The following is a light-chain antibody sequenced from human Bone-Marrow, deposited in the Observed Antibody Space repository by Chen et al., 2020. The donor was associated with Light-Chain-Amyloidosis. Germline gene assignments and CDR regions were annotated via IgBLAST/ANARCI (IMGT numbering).Light chain of an antibody. V-gene: IGLV2-14*01. CDR3: SSYTSSSTLV. CDR2: DVS. Sequence: QSALTQPTSVSGSPGQSIPISCTGTSSDVGGYNYVSWYQQHPGKAPKLMIYDVSNRPSGVSNRFSGSKSGNTASLTISGLQAEDEAEYYCSSYTSSSTLVFGTGTKVTVL. J-gene: IGLJ1*01. CDR1: SSDVGGYNY.